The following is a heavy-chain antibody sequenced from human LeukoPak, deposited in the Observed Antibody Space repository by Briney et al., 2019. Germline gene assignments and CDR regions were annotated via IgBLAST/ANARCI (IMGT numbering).Heavy chain of an antibody. Sequence: SVKVSCKASGGTFSSYAISWVRQAPGQGLEWMGGIIPIFGTANYAQKFQGRVTITADESTSTAYMELSSLRSEDTAVYYCARDSGCSGYDLRCDYWGQGTLVTVSS. CDR1: GGTFSSYA. V-gene: IGHV1-69*13. J-gene: IGHJ4*02. CDR2: IIPIFGTA. D-gene: IGHD5-12*01. CDR3: ARDSGCSGYDLRCDY.